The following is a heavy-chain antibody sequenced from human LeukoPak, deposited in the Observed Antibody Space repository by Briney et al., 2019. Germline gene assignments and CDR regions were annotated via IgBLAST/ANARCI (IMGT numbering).Heavy chain of an antibody. V-gene: IGHV1-2*04. Sequence: ASVKVSCKASGYSFNTYYMNWVRQAPGQGLEWMGWINPNSGGTNYAQKFQGWVTMTRDTSISTAYMELSRLRSDDTAVYYCARVKEVGSSPTYGMDVWGQGTTVTVSS. J-gene: IGHJ6*02. CDR1: GYSFNTYY. D-gene: IGHD6-13*01. CDR2: INPNSGGT. CDR3: ARVKEVGSSPTYGMDV.